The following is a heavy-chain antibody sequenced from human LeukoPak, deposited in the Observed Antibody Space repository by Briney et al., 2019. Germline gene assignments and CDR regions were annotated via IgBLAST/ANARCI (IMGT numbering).Heavy chain of an antibody. CDR1: GYTFTDYH. V-gene: IGHV1-8*03. Sequence: ASVTVSCKASGYTFTDYHINWVRQATGQGLEWMGWMNPNNGDSGYAQKFQGRVAITRDTSISTSYMELRSLSSEDTAVYCCARTTSFNASGYDYWGQGTLVTVSS. CDR3: ARTTSFNASGYDY. D-gene: IGHD6-25*01. CDR2: MNPNNGDS. J-gene: IGHJ4*02.